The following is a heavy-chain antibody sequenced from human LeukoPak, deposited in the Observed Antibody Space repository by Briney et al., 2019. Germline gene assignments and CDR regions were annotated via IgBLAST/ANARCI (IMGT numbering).Heavy chain of an antibody. J-gene: IGHJ5*02. D-gene: IGHD6-19*01. CDR1: GGSFSGYY. CDR3: ARGLQSRSSSGWHPTGKYWFDP. CDR2: INHSGST. V-gene: IGHV4-34*01. Sequence: SETLSLTCAVYGGSFSGYYWSWIRQPPGKGLEWIGEINHSGSTNYNPSLKSRVTISVDTSKNQFSLKLSSVTAADTAVYYCARGLQSRSSSGWHPTGKYWFDPWGQGTLVTVSS.